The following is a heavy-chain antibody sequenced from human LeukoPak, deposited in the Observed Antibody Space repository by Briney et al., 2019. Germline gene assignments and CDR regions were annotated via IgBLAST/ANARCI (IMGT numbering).Heavy chain of an antibody. CDR2: ISAYNGNT. V-gene: IGHV1-18*01. D-gene: IGHD3-16*02. Sequence: ASVKVSCKASGYTFTSYGISWVRQAPGQGLEWMGSISAYNGNTNYAQKFQDRVTMTTDTSTSTAYLELRSLRSDDTAVYYCARYRYGLVWGSYRPYFDYWGQGTQVTVSS. J-gene: IGHJ4*02. CDR3: ARYRYGLVWGSYRPYFDY. CDR1: GYTFTSYG.